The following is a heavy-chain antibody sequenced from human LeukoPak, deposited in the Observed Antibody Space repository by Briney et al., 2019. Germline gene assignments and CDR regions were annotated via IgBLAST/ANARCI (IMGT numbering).Heavy chain of an antibody. CDR3: ANDLTGGSYYFAMDV. CDR1: GFTFSDYY. V-gene: IGHV3-11*01. Sequence: GGSLRLSCAASGFTFSDYYMSWIRQAPGKGLEWVSYISSSGSTIYYADSVKRQFTISRDNSKNTLYLHINNLRAEDTAVYYCANDLTGGSYYFAMDVWGPGTTVTVSS. CDR2: ISSSGSTI. J-gene: IGHJ6*02. D-gene: IGHD7-27*01.